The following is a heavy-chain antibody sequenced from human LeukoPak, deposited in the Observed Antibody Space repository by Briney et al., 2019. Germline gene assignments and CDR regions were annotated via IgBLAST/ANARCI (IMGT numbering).Heavy chain of an antibody. CDR1: GFTFDDYA. V-gene: IGHV3-9*01. J-gene: IGHJ4*02. CDR2: ISWNSGSI. CDR3: ARDSSSWYYFDY. Sequence: GRSLRLSCAASGFTFDDYAMHWVRQAPGKGLEWVSGISWNSGSIDYADSVKGRFTISRDNSKNTLYLQMNSLRAEDTAVYYCARDSSSWYYFDYWGQGTLVTVSS. D-gene: IGHD6-13*01.